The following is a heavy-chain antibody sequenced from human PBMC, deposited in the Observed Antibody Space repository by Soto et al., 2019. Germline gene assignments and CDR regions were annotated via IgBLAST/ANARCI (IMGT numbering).Heavy chain of an antibody. Sequence: SETLSLTCTVSGGSISSYYWSWIRQPPGKGLEWIGYIYYSGSTNYNSSLKSRVTISVDTSKNQFSLKLSSVTAADTAVYYCARAQGVYGMDVWGQGTTVTVSS. D-gene: IGHD3-16*01. CDR3: ARAQGVYGMDV. V-gene: IGHV4-59*01. J-gene: IGHJ6*02. CDR2: IYYSGST. CDR1: GGSISSYY.